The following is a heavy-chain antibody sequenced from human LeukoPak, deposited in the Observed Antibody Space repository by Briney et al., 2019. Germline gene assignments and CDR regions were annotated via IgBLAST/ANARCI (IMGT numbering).Heavy chain of an antibody. V-gene: IGHV3-30*02. CDR1: GFTFSSYG. J-gene: IGHJ6*03. Sequence: GGSLRLSCAASGFTFSSYGMHWVRQAPGKGLEWVAFIRYDGSNKYYADSVKGRFTISRDNSKNTLYLQMNSLRAEDTAVYYCAKGLRTGVGPYMGYHYYMDVWGKGATVTVSS. CDR3: AKGLRTGVGPYMGYHYYMDV. D-gene: IGHD3-16*01. CDR2: IRYDGSNK.